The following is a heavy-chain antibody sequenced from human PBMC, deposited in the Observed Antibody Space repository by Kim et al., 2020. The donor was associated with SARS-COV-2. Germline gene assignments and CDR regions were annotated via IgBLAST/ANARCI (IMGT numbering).Heavy chain of an antibody. J-gene: IGHJ6*02. V-gene: IGHV3-30*04. CDR1: GFTFSSYA. CDR2: ISYDGSNK. Sequence: GGSLRLSCAASGFTFSSYAMHWVRQAPGKGLEWVAVISYDGSNKYYADSVKGRFTISRDNSKNTLYLQMNSLRAEDTAVYYCARGEIQRWELRTPYYYGMDVWGQGTTVTVSS. D-gene: IGHD1-26*01. CDR3: ARGEIQRWELRTPYYYGMDV.